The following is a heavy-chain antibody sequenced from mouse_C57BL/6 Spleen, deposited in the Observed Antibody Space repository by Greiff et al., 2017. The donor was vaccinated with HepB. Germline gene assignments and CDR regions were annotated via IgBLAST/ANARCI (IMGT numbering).Heavy chain of an antibody. D-gene: IGHD1-1*01. CDR3: ARWMTTVVATRYFDV. J-gene: IGHJ1*03. Sequence: QVQLQQPGAELVRPGSSVKLSCKASGYTFTSYWMHWVKQRPIQGLEWIGNIDPSDSETHYNQKFKDKATLTVDKSSSTAYMQLSSLTSEDSAVYYCARWMTTVVATRYFDVWGTGTTVTVAS. CDR1: GYTFTSYW. V-gene: IGHV1-52*01. CDR2: IDPSDSET.